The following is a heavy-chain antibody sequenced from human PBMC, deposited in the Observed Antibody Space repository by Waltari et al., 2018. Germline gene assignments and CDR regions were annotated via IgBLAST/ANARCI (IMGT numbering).Heavy chain of an antibody. CDR1: GFPFRSTP. Sequence: EVQLVESGGALVHPGGSLRLSCAASGFPFRSTPLAWVRQAPGKGLEWVSIIYAAGSTYYADSVMGRFTISRDNSKNTLHLQMNSLRSEDTAIYYCATARDEETAMVYFDHWGEGSLVSVSS. J-gene: IGHJ4*02. D-gene: IGHD5-18*01. CDR3: ATARDEETAMVYFDH. V-gene: IGHV3-66*02. CDR2: IYAAGST.